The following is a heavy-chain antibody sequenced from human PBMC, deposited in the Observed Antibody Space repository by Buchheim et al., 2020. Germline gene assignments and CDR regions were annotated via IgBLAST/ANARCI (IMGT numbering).Heavy chain of an antibody. J-gene: IGHJ5*01. CDR3: ARDPSSSATFDS. D-gene: IGHD2-2*01. CDR2: IYHTGST. CDR1: GGSITSSHW. V-gene: IGHV4-4*02. Sequence: QVQLQESGPGLVKPSGTLSLTCAVSGGSITSSHWWTWVRQPPGKGLEWIGEIYHTGSTNYRPSLASRFTILVDRSKNQFSLTLRSVTAADTGFYYCARDPSSSATFDSWGQGTL.